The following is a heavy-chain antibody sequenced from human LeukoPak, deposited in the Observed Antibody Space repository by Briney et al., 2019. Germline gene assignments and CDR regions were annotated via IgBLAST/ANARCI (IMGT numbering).Heavy chain of an antibody. V-gene: IGHV3-30-3*01. J-gene: IGHJ4*02. CDR2: ISYDGSNK. D-gene: IGHD6-13*01. CDR1: GFTFSSSA. CDR3: ARDPYSSQKVFDY. Sequence: GGSLRLSCAASGFTFSSSAMSWVRQVPGKGLEWVAVISYDGSNKYYADSVKGRFTISRDNSKNTLYLQMNSLRAEDTAVYYCARDPYSSQKVFDYWGQGTLVTVSS.